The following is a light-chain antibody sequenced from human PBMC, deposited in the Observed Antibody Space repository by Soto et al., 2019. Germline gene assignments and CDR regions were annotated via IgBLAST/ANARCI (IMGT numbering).Light chain of an antibody. Sequence: QSALTKPPSASGSPGQSVPISCTGTSSDVGGYNYVSWYQQHPGKAPKLMIYEVSKRPSGVPDRFSGSKSGNTASLTVSGRQAEDEADYYCSSYAGSNNFVVFGGGTKLTVL. V-gene: IGLV2-8*01. CDR2: EVS. J-gene: IGLJ2*01. CDR1: SSDVGGYNY. CDR3: SSYAGSNNFVV.